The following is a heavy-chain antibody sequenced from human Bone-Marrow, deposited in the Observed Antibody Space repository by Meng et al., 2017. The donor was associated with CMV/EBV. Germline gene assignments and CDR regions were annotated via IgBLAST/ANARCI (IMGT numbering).Heavy chain of an antibody. Sequence: GGSLRLSCAASGFTFSSYWMSWVRQAPGKGLEWVANIQQDGSEKYYVDSVKGRFTISRDNSKNSLYLQMNSLRAEDTAVYYCARDPVEVGAGGMDVWGQGTTVTVSS. D-gene: IGHD1-26*01. CDR2: IQQDGSEK. V-gene: IGHV3-7*01. CDR3: ARDPVEVGAGGMDV. J-gene: IGHJ6*02. CDR1: GFTFSSYW.